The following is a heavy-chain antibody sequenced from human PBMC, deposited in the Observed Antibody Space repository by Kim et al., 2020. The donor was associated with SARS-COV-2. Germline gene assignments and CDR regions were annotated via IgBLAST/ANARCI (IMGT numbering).Heavy chain of an antibody. V-gene: IGHV4-59*01. Sequence: SETLSLTCTVSGGSINSYYWHWVRQPPGKALEYIGYISFRGTFHYSPSFQIRLSMSIDTPTNQFSLKLTSVTAADTAVYYCARAAYCGAGCYYYFDSWGQGALVTVSS. J-gene: IGHJ4*02. CDR2: ISFRGTF. CDR1: GGSINSYY. CDR3: ARAAYCGAGCYYYFDS. D-gene: IGHD2-21*01.